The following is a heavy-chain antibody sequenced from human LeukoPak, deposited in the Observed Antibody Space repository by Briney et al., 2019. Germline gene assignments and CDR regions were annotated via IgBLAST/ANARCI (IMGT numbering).Heavy chain of an antibody. J-gene: IGHJ4*02. V-gene: IGHV4-34*01. CDR3: AREAQYDFWSGYYCFDY. D-gene: IGHD3-3*01. Sequence: KASETLSLTCAVYGGSFSGYYWSWIRQPPGKGLEWIGEINHSGSTNYNPSLKSRVTISVDTSKNQFSLKLSSVTAADTAVYYCAREAQYDFWSGYYCFDYWGQGTLVTVSS. CDR2: INHSGST. CDR1: GGSFSGYY.